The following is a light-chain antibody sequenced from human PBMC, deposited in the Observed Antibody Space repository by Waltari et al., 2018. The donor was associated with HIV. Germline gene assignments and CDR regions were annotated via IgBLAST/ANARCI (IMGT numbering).Light chain of an antibody. CDR2: EVS. CDR1: SSDVGGYLS. Sequence: QSALTQPPSASGSPGQSVPIPCTGPSSDVGGYLSVSCYQQHPGKAPHVMIYEVSKRPSGVPDRFSGAKSGNTASLTVSGLQAEDEADYYCSSYAGSNNVVFGGGTKLTVL. V-gene: IGLV2-8*01. CDR3: SSYAGSNNVV. J-gene: IGLJ2*01.